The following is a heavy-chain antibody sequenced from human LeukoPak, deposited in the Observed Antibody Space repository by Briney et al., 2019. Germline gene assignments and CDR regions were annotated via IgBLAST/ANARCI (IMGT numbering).Heavy chain of an antibody. CDR3: ARGINVGATSY. CDR2: VQYSGNT. CDR1: GGSISTYY. Sequence: SETLSLTCTVSGGSISTYYWSWVRQSPGKGLEWIGCVQYSGNTKYNPLFKSRVTISVDTSKNQFSLRLSSVTTADTAMYFCARGINVGATSYWGQGTLVTVSS. V-gene: IGHV4-59*01. J-gene: IGHJ4*02. D-gene: IGHD1-26*01.